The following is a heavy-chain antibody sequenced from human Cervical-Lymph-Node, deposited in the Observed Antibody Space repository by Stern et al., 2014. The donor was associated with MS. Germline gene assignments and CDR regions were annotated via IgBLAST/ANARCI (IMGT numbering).Heavy chain of an antibody. CDR1: GGTFSSYA. CDR2: IIPIVGTS. CDR3: AREPPYNWNYLLFDP. Sequence: QVQLVESGAEVKTPGSSMKVSCKASGGTFSSYAINWVRQAPGQGLEWMGRIIPIVGTSNYAQKFQGRVTIIADKSTGTAYMELSSLRSEDTAVYYCAREPPYNWNYLLFDPWGQGALVTVSS. J-gene: IGHJ5*02. D-gene: IGHD1-7*01. V-gene: IGHV1-69*06.